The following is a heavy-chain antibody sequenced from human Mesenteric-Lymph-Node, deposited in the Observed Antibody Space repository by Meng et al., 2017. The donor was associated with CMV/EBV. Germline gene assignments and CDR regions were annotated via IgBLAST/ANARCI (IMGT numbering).Heavy chain of an antibody. CDR2: IDSDGSST. CDR3: ARVRNPSDFWSGQNWFDP. J-gene: IGHJ5*02. Sequence: GESLKISCAASGFTFSNYWMHWVRQVPGKGLVWVSRIDSDGSSTVYADSVKGRFIISRDNAKNTLFLQMNSLRGEDTAVYYCARVRNPSDFWSGQNWFDPWGQGTLVTVSS. CDR1: GFTFSNYW. D-gene: IGHD3-3*01. V-gene: IGHV3-74*01.